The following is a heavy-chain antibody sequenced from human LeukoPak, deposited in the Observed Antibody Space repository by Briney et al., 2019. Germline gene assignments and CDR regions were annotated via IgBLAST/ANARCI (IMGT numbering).Heavy chain of an antibody. V-gene: IGHV3-23*01. CDR3: AKGRGQGRVDWFDP. CDR1: GFTFSNYA. CDR2: IIGSGAGT. Sequence: GGSLRLSCAASGFTFSNYAMTWVRQAPGKGLEWVSSIIGSGAGTYYADSVKGRFSISRDNSKNMMYLQMYSLRAEDTAVYYCAKGRGQGRVDWFDPWGQGTPVTVSS. D-gene: IGHD2-15*01. J-gene: IGHJ5*02.